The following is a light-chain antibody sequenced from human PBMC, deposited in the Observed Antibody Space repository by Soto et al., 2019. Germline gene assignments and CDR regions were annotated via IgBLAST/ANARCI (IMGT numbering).Light chain of an antibody. CDR2: WAS. CDR3: QQYYCTPYT. V-gene: IGKV4-1*01. J-gene: IGKJ2*01. CDR1: QSVLYSSNNKNY. Sequence: DIVMTQSPDSLAVSLGERATINCKSSQSVLYSSNNKNYLAWYQQKPGQPPKLLIYWASTRESGVPDRFSGSGSGTDFTLTISSLKAEDVAVYYCQQYYCTPYTFGQGTKMEIK.